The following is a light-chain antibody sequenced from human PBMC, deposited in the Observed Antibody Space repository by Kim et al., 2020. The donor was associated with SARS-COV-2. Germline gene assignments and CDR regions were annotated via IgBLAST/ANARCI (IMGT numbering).Light chain of an antibody. CDR1: HSVSSN. CDR2: GAS. J-gene: IGKJ1*01. V-gene: IGKV3-15*01. Sequence: VAPGERATLSCRASHSVSSNLAWYQQKPGQAPRLLIYGASTRATGIPARFSGSGSGTEFTLTISSLQSEDFAVYYCQQYNNWPQTFGQGTKVDIK. CDR3: QQYNNWPQT.